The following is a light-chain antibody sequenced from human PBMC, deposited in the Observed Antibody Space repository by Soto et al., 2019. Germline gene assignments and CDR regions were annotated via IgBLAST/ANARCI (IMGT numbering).Light chain of an antibody. CDR3: QKYSSVIT. CDR2: AAS. V-gene: IGKV1-27*01. J-gene: IGKJ5*01. Sequence: DIQMTQSPSSLSASVGDRVTITCRASQGISNFLAWYQQKPGKVPKLLISAASTLQSGVPSRFRGSRAGTDLTLTITSIQPEDVATYYWQKYSSVITFGQGTRLEIK. CDR1: QGISNF.